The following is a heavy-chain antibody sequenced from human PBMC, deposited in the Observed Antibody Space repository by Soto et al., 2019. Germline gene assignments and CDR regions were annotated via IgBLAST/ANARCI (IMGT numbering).Heavy chain of an antibody. CDR3: ARDSEDIVVVPAAMRTGSSAYGMDV. Sequence: ASVNVSCKASGYTFTSYGISWVRQAPGQGLEWMGWISAYNGNTNYAQKLQGRVTMTTDTSTSTAYMELRSLRSDDTAVYYCARDSEDIVVVPAAMRTGSSAYGMDVWGQGTTVTVSS. CDR1: GYTFTSYG. J-gene: IGHJ6*02. V-gene: IGHV1-18*01. CDR2: ISAYNGNT. D-gene: IGHD2-2*01.